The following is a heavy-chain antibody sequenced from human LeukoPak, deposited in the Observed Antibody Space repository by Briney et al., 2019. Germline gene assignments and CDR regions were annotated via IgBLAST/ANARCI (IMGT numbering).Heavy chain of an antibody. CDR2: INSGASNI. CDR3: ARDGGPITLHYALDA. CDR1: GSILSSFE. Sequence: GGSLRLSCAAPGSILSSFEMIWVRQAPGKGLEWVSYINSGASNIQYADSVKGRFTISRDNAKNSLYLQMNALRGDDTAVYYRARDGGPITLHYALDAWGQGTTVTVSS. D-gene: IGHD1-14*01. J-gene: IGHJ6*02. V-gene: IGHV3-48*03.